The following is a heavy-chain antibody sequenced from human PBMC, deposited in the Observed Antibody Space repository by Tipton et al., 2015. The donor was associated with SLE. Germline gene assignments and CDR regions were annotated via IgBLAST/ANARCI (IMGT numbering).Heavy chain of an antibody. CDR2: IHYSGIT. J-gene: IGHJ4*02. V-gene: IGHV4-59*11. D-gene: IGHD2-15*01. Sequence: LRLSCTVSGGSFSSHYWSWIRQPPGKGLEWIAYIHYSGITNYNPSLKSRVTISVDMSKNQFSLKLTSVTAADTAVYYCARGGGSPSYWGQGTLVTVSS. CDR1: GGSFSSHY. CDR3: ARGGGSPSY.